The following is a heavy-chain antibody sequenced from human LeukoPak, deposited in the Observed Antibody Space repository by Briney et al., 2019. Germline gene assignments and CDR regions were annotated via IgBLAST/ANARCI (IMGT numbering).Heavy chain of an antibody. J-gene: IGHJ4*02. CDR1: GFTFSSYW. D-gene: IGHD2-21*02. Sequence: GGSLRLSCAASGFTFSSYWMSWVRQAPGKGLEWVANIKQDGSEKYYVDSVKGRFTISRDNAKNSLYLQMNSLRAEDTAVYYCARDAFNGGNSVGDYWGQGTLVTVSS. V-gene: IGHV3-7*01. CDR2: IKQDGSEK. CDR3: ARDAFNGGNSVGDY.